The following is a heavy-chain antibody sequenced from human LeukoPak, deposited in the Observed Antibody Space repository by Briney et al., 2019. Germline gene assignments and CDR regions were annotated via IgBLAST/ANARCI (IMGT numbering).Heavy chain of an antibody. V-gene: IGHV3-48*03. CDR2: ISSSGSTI. CDR1: GFTFSSYE. D-gene: IGHD2-15*01. CDR3: ARNGYFSSGGTNRALDY. J-gene: IGHJ4*02. Sequence: PGGSLRLSCAASGFTFSSYEMNWVRQAPGKGLEWVSYISSSGSTIYYADSVKGRFTISRDNAKNSLYLQMNSLRAEDTAVYYCARNGYFSSGGTNRALDYWGQGTLVTVSS.